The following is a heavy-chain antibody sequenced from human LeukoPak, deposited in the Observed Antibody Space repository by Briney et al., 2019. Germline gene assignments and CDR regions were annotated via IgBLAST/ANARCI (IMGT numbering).Heavy chain of an antibody. V-gene: IGHV4-61*01. Sequence: SETLSLTCTVSGGSVSSGSYYWSWIRQPPGKGLEWIGYIYYSGSTNYNPSLKSRVTISVDTSKNQFSLKLSSVTAADTAVYYCARASSNLDYYYYGMDVWGQGTTVTVSS. D-gene: IGHD4-11*01. J-gene: IGHJ6*02. CDR1: GGSVSSGSYY. CDR2: IYYSGST. CDR3: ARASSNLDYYYYGMDV.